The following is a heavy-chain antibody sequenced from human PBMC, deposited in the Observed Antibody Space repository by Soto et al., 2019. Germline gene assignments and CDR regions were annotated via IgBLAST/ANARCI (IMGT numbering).Heavy chain of an antibody. D-gene: IGHD4-17*01. CDR1: GGSINNYY. J-gene: IGHJ4*02. CDR3: ARGSDYGRY. V-gene: IGHV4-59*01. Sequence: PSETLSLTCTVSGGSINNYYWSWIRQPPGKRVEWIGYIFYSGSPTYNPSLKSRVTMSVDTSKNQFSLNLRSVTAADTAVYYCARGSDYGRYWGQGTLVTV. CDR2: IFYSGSP.